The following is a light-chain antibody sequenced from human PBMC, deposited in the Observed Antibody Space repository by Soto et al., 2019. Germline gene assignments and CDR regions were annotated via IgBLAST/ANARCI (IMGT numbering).Light chain of an antibody. CDR1: SSDGGGYNY. CDR3: SSYTSTNSWL. V-gene: IGLV2-14*01. Sequence: QSALTQSASVSGTPGQSITISCTGTSSDGGGYNYVSWYQPHPGKAPKLIIHDVSNLPSGVSARFSGSKSGNTASLTISGLQDEDEADYSCSSYTSTNSWLFGGGTKLAVL. CDR2: DVS. J-gene: IGLJ3*02.